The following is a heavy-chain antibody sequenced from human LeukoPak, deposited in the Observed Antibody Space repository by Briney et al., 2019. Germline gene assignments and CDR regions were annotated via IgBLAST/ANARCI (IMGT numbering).Heavy chain of an antibody. CDR1: VGFFSCFY. CDR2: INQTGKT. J-gene: IGHJ6*03. V-gene: IGHV4-34*01. CDR3: ARGRHDPLEYGYYMDV. Sequence: SETLSLTCAVDVGFFSCFYWTSIRQTPGKGLEWIGEINQTGKTNYNPSLTDYNPSLKSRVTISVDSSKNQLSLKVNSVAAADTGVYPYARGRHDPLEYGYYMDVWGKGTTVTVSS. D-gene: IGHD3-3*01.